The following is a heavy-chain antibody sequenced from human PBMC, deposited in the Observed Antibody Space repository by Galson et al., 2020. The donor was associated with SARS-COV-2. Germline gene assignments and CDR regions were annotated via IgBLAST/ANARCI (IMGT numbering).Heavy chain of an antibody. CDR2: ISSSSSYI. Sequence: GGSLRLSCAASGFTFSSYSMNWVRQAPGKGLEWVSSISSSSSYIYYADSVKGRFTISRDNAKNSLYLQMNSLRAEDTAVYYCARDRSAPYYYGMDVWGQGTTVTVSS. V-gene: IGHV3-21*01. J-gene: IGHJ6*02. CDR1: GFTFSSYS. CDR3: ARDRSAPYYYGMDV.